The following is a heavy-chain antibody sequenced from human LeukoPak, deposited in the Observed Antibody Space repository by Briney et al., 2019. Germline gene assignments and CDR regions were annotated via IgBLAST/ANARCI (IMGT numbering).Heavy chain of an antibody. J-gene: IGHJ3*02. CDR1: GFTFGDYS. CDR2: IRSKTYDGTT. CDR3: ARSKRNGFDI. V-gene: IGHV3-49*04. Sequence: GGSLRLSCTASGFTFGDYSMNWVRQPPGKGLEWVGFIRSKTYDGTTEYAASVKGRFTISRDDSKSIAYLQMNSLRAEDTAVYYCARSKRNGFDIWGQGTMVTVSS.